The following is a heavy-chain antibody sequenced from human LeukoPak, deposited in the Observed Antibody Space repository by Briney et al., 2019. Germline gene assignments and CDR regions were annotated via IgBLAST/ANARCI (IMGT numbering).Heavy chain of an antibody. CDR1: GYTFTKYV. D-gene: IGHD2-2*01. CDR2: INAGNGDT. Sequence: ASVKVSCKASGYTFTKYVVHWVRQAPGQRREWMGWINAGNGDTKYSQNFQDRGTITRDTSTNTAYMEMSRLTDKDTALYYCARDYFCYTCYPRGFWGQGTLVTVSS. J-gene: IGHJ4*02. V-gene: IGHV1-3*01. CDR3: ARDYFCYTCYPRGF.